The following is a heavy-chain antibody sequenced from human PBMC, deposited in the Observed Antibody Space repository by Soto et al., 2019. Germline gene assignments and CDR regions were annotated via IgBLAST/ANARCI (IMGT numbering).Heavy chain of an antibody. J-gene: IGHJ4*02. D-gene: IGHD5-18*01. V-gene: IGHV3-7*01. CDR1: FTFSSYW. CDR2: IKQDGSEK. Sequence: FTFSSYWMSWVRQAPGKGLEWVANIKQDGSEKYYVDSVKGRFTISRDNAKNSLYLQMNSLRAEDTAVYYCARDQDTAMALDYWGQGTLVTVSS. CDR3: ARDQDTAMALDY.